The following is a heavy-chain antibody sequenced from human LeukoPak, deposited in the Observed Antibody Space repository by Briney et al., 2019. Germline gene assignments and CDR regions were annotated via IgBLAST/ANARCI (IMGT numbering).Heavy chain of an antibody. CDR3: ARLTGASNSGY. D-gene: IGHD2-8*02. V-gene: IGHV3-53*01. CDR1: GFTGSHNY. J-gene: IGHJ4*02. CDR2: THSSGGT. Sequence: GGSLRLSCAASGFTGSHNYMSWVRQAPGKGLEWVSATHSSGGTYYADSVKGRFTISRDTSKNTLYLQINSLSVEDTAVYYCARLTGASNSGYWGQGTLVTVSS.